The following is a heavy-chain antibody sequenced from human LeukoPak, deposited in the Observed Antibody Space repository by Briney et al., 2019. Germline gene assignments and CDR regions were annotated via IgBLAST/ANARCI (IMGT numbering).Heavy chain of an antibody. Sequence: SQTLSPTCAVYGGSFSAYYWSWSRQSPGKGRGWVGEINHSGSTNYTPSLQRRVTISEDTSKNQFSLQLSSVTAADTALYYCARGVTYYYDNSGYLPYYIAHWGQGTLVIVSS. CDR1: GGSFSAYY. V-gene: IGHV4-34*01. CDR2: INHSGST. D-gene: IGHD3-22*01. CDR3: ARGVTYYYDNSGYLPYYIAH. J-gene: IGHJ4*02.